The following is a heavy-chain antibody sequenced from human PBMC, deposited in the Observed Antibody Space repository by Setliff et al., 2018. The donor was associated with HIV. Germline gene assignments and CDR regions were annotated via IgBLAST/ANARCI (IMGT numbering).Heavy chain of an antibody. Sequence: SETLSLTCTVSGGFISNTYWSWIRQPPGKGLEWFGFVYYTGASDYNPSFKSRLTISLDTSRTHFSLKLTSVTAADTAVYYCARGQPQGGGTYWSAFDIWGRGTMVTVSS. J-gene: IGHJ3*02. CDR2: VYYTGAS. D-gene: IGHD1-26*01. CDR3: ARGQPQGGGTYWSAFDI. CDR1: GGFISNTY. V-gene: IGHV4-59*01.